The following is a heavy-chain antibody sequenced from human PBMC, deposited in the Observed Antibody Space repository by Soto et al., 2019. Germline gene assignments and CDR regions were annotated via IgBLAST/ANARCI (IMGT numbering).Heavy chain of an antibody. J-gene: IGHJ3*02. CDR3: ARDLLYYYGSGSAAFDI. CDR1: GFTFSSYV. Sequence: GGSLRLSCAASGFTFSSYVMAWVLQVQGTGLEWVSYISSSGSTIYYADSVKGRFTISRDNAKNSLYLQMNSLRAEDTAVYYCARDLLYYYGSGSAAFDIWGQGTMVTVSS. V-gene: IGHV3-48*04. CDR2: ISSSGSTI. D-gene: IGHD3-10*01.